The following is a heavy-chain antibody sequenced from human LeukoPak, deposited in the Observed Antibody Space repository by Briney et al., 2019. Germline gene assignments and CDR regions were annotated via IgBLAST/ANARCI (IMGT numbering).Heavy chain of an antibody. D-gene: IGHD5-18*01. Sequence: GGSLRLSCAASGFTFSTDVMSWVRQAPGKGLECVSAISGSGGNTYYADSVKGRFTISRDNSKNTLYLQMNSLRAEDTAVYYCAKEERIRLWENWFDPWGQGTLVTVSS. V-gene: IGHV3-23*01. J-gene: IGHJ5*02. CDR2: ISGSGGNT. CDR3: AKEERIRLWENWFDP. CDR1: GFTFSTDV.